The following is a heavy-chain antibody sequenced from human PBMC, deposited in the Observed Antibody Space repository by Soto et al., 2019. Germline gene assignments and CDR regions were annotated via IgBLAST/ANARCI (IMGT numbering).Heavy chain of an antibody. CDR1: GFSVSSGSYY. V-gene: IGHV4-61*01. D-gene: IGHD1-26*01. CDR3: ARDRGSYDYYYGMDV. Sequence: SETLSLTCTVSGFSVSSGSYYWSWIRQPPGKGLEWIGYIYYSGSTNYNPSLKSRVTISVDTSKNQFSLKLSSVTAADTAVYYCARDRGSYDYYYGMDVWGQGTTVTVSS. J-gene: IGHJ6*02. CDR2: IYYSGST.